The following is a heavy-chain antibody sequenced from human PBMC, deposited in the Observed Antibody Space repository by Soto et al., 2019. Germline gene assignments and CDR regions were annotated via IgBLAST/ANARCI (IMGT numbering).Heavy chain of an antibody. CDR1: GYTFTSYG. Sequence: QVQLVQSGAEVKKPGASVKVSCKASGYTFTSYGTSWVRQAPGQGLEWMGWISAYNGNTNYAQKLQGRVTMTTDTSTSTAYMELRSLRSDDTAVYYCARWGYSSGYQYYYYYGMDVWGQGTTVTVSS. J-gene: IGHJ6*02. D-gene: IGHD3-22*01. CDR3: ARWGYSSGYQYYYYYGMDV. V-gene: IGHV1-18*01. CDR2: ISAYNGNT.